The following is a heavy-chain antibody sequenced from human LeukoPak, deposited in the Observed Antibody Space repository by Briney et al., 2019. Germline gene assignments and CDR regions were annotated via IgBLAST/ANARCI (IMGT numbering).Heavy chain of an antibody. CDR1: GFTFDDYD. J-gene: IGHJ4*02. V-gene: IGHV3-20*04. CDR3: ARRDYYGSGSPDY. D-gene: IGHD3-10*01. CDR2: INWNGGST. Sequence: GSLRLSCAASGFTFDDYDMSWVRQAPGKGLEWVPGINWNGGSTGYADSVKGRFTISRDNAKNSLYLQMNSLRAEDTALYYCARRDYYGSGSPDYWGQGTLVTVSS.